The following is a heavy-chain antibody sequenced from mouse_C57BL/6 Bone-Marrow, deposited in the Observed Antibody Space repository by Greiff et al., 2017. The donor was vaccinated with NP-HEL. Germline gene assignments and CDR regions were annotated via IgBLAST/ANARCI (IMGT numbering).Heavy chain of an antibody. Sequence: EVQLQESGGDLVKPGGSLKLSCAASGFTFSSYGMSWVRQTPDKRLEWVATISSGGSYTYYPDSVKGRFTISRDNAKNTLYLQMSSLKSEDTAMYYCARDYYGSSYGGYWGQGTTLTVSS. CDR3: ARDYYGSSYGGY. D-gene: IGHD1-1*01. J-gene: IGHJ2*01. V-gene: IGHV5-6*01. CDR2: ISSGGSYT. CDR1: GFTFSSYG.